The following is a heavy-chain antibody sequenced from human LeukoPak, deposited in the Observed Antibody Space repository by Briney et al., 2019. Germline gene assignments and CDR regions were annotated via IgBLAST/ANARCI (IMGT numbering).Heavy chain of an antibody. CDR2: ISKSGGTT. J-gene: IGHJ4*02. Sequence: PRGSLRLSCAASGFTFSSYGMSWVRQPPGKGLEWVAKISKSGGTTKYADSVEGRFTISRDNSKNTLYLQMSSLRADDTAVYFCAKPKEDRYVFDHWGQGTLVTVSS. V-gene: IGHV3-23*01. D-gene: IGHD2-15*01. CDR3: AKPKEDRYVFDH. CDR1: GFTFSSYG.